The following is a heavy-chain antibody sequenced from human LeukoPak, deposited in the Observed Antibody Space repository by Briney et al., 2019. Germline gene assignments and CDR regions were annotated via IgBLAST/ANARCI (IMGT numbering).Heavy chain of an antibody. V-gene: IGHV1-18*01. Sequence: SSVKVSCKASGYTFTSYGISWVRQAPGQGLEWMGWISAYNCNTNYAQKLQGRVTMTTDTSTSTVYMELSSLRSEDTAVYYCARDYGGNSYYYYCYRDVWGKGTTVTVSS. CDR2: ISAYNCNT. D-gene: IGHD4-23*01. J-gene: IGHJ6*03. CDR3: ARDYGGNSYYYYCYRDV. CDR1: GYTFTSYG.